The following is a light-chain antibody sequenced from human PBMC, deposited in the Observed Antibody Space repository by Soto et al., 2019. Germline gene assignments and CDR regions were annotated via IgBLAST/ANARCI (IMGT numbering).Light chain of an antibody. V-gene: IGLV8-61*01. CDR2: NTN. Sequence: QTVVTQEPSFSVSPGGTVTLTCGLTSGSVSTRNYPSWYQQIPGQAPRTLIYNTNTRSSGVPDRFSGSILGNKAALTITGPQAEDESDYYGALFVGSGIHWVFGGGTKVTVL. CDR3: ALFVGSGIHWV. J-gene: IGLJ3*02. CDR1: SGSVSTRNY.